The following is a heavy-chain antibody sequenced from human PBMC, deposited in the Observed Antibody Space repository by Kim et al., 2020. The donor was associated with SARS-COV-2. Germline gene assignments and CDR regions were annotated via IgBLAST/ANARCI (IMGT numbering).Heavy chain of an antibody. V-gene: IGHV3-23*01. CDR2: ISGSGGST. Sequence: GGSLRLSCAASGFTFSSYAMSWVRQAPGKGLEWVSAISGSGGSTYYADSVKGRFTISRDNSKNTLYLQMNSLRAEDTAVYYCAKARGVVTRPSYGMDVWGQGTTVTVSS. D-gene: IGHD3-10*01. CDR3: AKARGVVTRPSYGMDV. CDR1: GFTFSSYA. J-gene: IGHJ6*02.